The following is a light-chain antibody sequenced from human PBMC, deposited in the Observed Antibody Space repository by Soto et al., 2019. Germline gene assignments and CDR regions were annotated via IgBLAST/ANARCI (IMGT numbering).Light chain of an antibody. CDR2: DAS. J-gene: IGKJ5*01. V-gene: IGKV1-13*02. Sequence: QLTQSPASLSASVGDKVTITCRASQDIRGALAWYQQSPGEAPRLLIYDASTLESGVPSRFSGSSSGTHFTLTISGLQPEDFATYYCQQFLSYPITFGQGTRLE. CDR3: QQFLSYPIT. CDR1: QDIRGA.